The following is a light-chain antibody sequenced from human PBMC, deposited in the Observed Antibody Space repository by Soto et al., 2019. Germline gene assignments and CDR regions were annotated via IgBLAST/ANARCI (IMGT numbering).Light chain of an antibody. CDR1: QSVNSN. V-gene: IGKV3D-15*01. J-gene: IGKJ5*01. CDR2: GIS. Sequence: EIVMTQSPATLSVSPGERATLSCRASQSVNSNYLAWYQQKPGQAPRLLIYGISKRATDIPDRFSGSGSGTEFTRTISSLQPDDFATYYCQQHGQWPITFGQGTRLEIK. CDR3: QQHGQWPIT.